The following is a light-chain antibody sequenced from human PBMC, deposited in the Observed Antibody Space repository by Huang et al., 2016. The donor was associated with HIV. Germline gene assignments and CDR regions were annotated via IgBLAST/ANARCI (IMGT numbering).Light chain of an antibody. V-gene: IGKV1-39*01. CDR3: QQGYSALIT. CDR2: SAS. CDR1: QNINTY. Sequence: DILLTQSPSSLSASVGDRVTITCRASQNINTYLNWYQQKPGKAPNLLIQSASTLQTGVPSRFSDSGSGTDFTLTVNSLQPEDSATYYCQQGYSALITFGQGTRL. J-gene: IGKJ5*01.